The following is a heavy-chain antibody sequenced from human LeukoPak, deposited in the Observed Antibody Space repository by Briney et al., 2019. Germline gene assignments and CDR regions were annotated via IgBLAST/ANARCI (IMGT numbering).Heavy chain of an antibody. CDR3: ARAKGRSPLFDY. V-gene: IGHV6-1*01. CDR1: GDSVSSNSAA. J-gene: IGHJ4*02. Sequence: SQTLSLTCAISGDSVSSNSAALHWIRQYPSRGLEWLGRTYYRSKWYNDYAVSVKGRIAINPDTSKNQFSLQLNSVTPEDTAVYYCARAKGRSPLFDYWGQGTLVTVSS. D-gene: IGHD6-13*01. CDR2: TYYRSKWYN.